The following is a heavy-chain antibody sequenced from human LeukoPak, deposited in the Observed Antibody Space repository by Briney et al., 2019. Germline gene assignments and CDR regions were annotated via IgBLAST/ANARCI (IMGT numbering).Heavy chain of an antibody. J-gene: IGHJ3*02. CDR1: GFTFDDYD. V-gene: IGHV3-20*04. CDR3: ARIAMAGIGDGFDI. Sequence: GGSLRLSCAASGFTFDDYDMSWVRQAPGKGLEWVSGINWNGGSTGYADSVKGRFTISRGNARNSLYLQMNSLRAEDTALYYCARIAMAGIGDGFDIWGQGTMVTVSS. CDR2: INWNGGST. D-gene: IGHD6-19*01.